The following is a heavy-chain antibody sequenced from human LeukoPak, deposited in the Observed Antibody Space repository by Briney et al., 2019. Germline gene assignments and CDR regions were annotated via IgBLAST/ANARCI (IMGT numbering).Heavy chain of an antibody. J-gene: IGHJ4*02. CDR2: ISSSSSTI. CDR1: GFTFSSYS. V-gene: IGHV3-48*01. CDR3: ARGSPYFYGTDLDY. Sequence: GGSLRLSCAASGFTFSSYSMNWVRQAPGKGLEWVSYISSSSSTIYYADSVKGRFTISRDNSKNTLYLQMNSLRAEDTAVYYCARGSPYFYGTDLDYWGQGTLVTVSS. D-gene: IGHD3-10*01.